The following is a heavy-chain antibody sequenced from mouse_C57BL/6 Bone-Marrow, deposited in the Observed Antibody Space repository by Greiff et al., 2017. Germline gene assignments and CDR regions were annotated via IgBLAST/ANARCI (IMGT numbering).Heavy chain of an antibody. CDR2: IFPGSGST. D-gene: IGHD2-5*01. CDR1: GYTFTSHW. J-gene: IGHJ3*01. V-gene: IGHV1-56*01. CDR3: GRPAYYSNYVDAY. Sequence: VKLQESGPELVRPGASVKISCKAPGYTFTSHWMQWVRQRPGQGLEWIGEIFPGSGSTYYNEKFKGKATLTVDPSSSTAYMQLSSLTSEDSAVYFCGRPAYYSNYVDAYWGQGTLVTVSA.